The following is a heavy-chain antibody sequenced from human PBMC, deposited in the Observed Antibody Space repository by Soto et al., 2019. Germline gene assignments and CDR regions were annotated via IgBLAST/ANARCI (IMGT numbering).Heavy chain of an antibody. CDR1: GFTFISYW. J-gene: IGHJ4*02. Sequence: EVQLVESGGGLVQPGGSLRLSCAASGFTFISYWMHWVRQVPGKGLVRVSRINSDGSDTNYADSVKGRFTVSRDNAKNTMHLHMQSLGGEEAAVYYRSNETFCGNDYLGQGTLVTVSS. V-gene: IGHV3-74*01. CDR3: SNETFCGNDY. D-gene: IGHD2-21*01. CDR2: INSDGSDT.